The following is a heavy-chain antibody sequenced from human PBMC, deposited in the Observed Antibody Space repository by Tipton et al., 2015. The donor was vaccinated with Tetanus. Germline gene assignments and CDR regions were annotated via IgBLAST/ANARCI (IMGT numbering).Heavy chain of an antibody. J-gene: IGHJ6*02. CDR1: GFTVSSNY. CDR3: ARDSGGWDYYYYGMDV. D-gene: IGHD6-19*01. V-gene: IGHV3-53*01. Sequence: AVSGFTVSSNYMSWVRQAPGKGLEWVSIIYSDGSTYYADSVKGRFTISRDNAKNSLYLQMNSLRAEDTAVYYCARDSGGWDYYYYGMDVWGQGTTVTVSS. CDR2: IYSDGST.